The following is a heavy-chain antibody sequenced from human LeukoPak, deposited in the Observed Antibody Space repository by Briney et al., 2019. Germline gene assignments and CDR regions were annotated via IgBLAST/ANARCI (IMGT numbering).Heavy chain of an antibody. J-gene: IGHJ3*02. CDR3: ARRWDDAFDI. D-gene: IGHD1-26*01. Sequence: GGSLRLSCAASGFAFSSFGMHWVRQAPGKGLEWVAVIWYDGSNKYYADSVKGRFTISRDNSKNTLYLQMNSLRAEDTALYYCARRWDDAFDIWGQGTMVTVSS. CDR1: GFAFSSFG. CDR2: IWYDGSNK. V-gene: IGHV3-33*01.